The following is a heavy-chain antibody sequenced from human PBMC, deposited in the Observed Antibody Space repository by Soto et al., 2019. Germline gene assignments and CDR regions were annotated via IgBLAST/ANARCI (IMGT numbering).Heavy chain of an antibody. CDR2: ISSNGAGT. CDR3: AKERVPNDSSGYYSILTDS. V-gene: IGHV3-23*01. CDR1: GFTFSKYA. J-gene: IGHJ4*02. Sequence: PGGSLRLSCAASGFTFSKYAMTWARQAPGKGLEWVSAISSNGAGTYYVDSVKGRFTVSRDNSKNTLYLQMHSLRAEDTAVYYCAKERVPNDSSGYYSILTDSWGQGTVVTVSS. D-gene: IGHD3-22*01.